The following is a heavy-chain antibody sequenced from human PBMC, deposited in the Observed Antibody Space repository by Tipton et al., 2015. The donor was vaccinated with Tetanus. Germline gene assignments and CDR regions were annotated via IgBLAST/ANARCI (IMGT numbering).Heavy chain of an antibody. J-gene: IGHJ3*02. V-gene: IGHV3-74*01. CDR3: AGVYDSSGFFPSDAFDI. CDR2: INSDGSST. Sequence: SLRLSCAASGFTFSSYWMHWVRQAPGKGLVWVSRINSDGSSTSYADSVKGRFTISRDNAKNTLYLQMNSLRAEDTAVYYCAGVYDSSGFFPSDAFDIWGQGTMVTVSS. CDR1: GFTFSSYW. D-gene: IGHD3-22*01.